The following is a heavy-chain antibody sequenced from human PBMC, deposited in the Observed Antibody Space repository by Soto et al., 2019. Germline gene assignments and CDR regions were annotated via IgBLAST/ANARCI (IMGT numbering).Heavy chain of an antibody. CDR2: INPNSGGT. J-gene: IGHJ4*02. D-gene: IGHD2-2*02. V-gene: IGHV1-2*02. Sequence: ASVTGSFTTSGYTLPGYQLDWVRQAPGQGLEWLGWINPNSGGTNYAQKFQGRVTMTRDTSMSTSYMEVSRLRSDDTAVYYCAKDPVGYCSSTSCYTRPFDYWGQGTLVTVSS. CDR1: GYTLPGYQ. CDR3: AKDPVGYCSSTSCYTRPFDY.